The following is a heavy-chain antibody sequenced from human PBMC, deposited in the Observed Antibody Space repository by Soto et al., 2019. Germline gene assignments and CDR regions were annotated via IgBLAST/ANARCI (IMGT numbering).Heavy chain of an antibody. CDR3: GKVKGSRWGGGAFDY. V-gene: IGHV4-4*07. D-gene: IGHD2-2*01. CDR1: GDSISSYY. CDR2: IYTSKNTSENT. Sequence: PSETLSLTCTVSGDSISSYYCRQPAGKGLEWIGHIYTSKNTSENTNYNPSLKSRVTMSVDTSKNQFSLKLSSVTAADTAVYYCGKVKGSRWGGGAFDYWGQGTLVTVSS. J-gene: IGHJ4*02.